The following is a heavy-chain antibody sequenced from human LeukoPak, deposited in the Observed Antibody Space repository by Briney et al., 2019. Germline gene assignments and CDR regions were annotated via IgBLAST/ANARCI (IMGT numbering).Heavy chain of an antibody. V-gene: IGHV3-21*01. D-gene: IGHD3-22*01. CDR1: GFTFSSYA. Sequence: RGSLRLSCAASGFTFSSYAMNWIRQAPGKGLGWVSSISSSGAYIYYADLVEGRFTISRDNGKNSLYLQMNSLRAEDTAVYYCARGVGNYRYYFDFWGQGTLVTVSS. CDR2: ISSSGAYI. CDR3: ARGVGNYRYYFDF. J-gene: IGHJ4*02.